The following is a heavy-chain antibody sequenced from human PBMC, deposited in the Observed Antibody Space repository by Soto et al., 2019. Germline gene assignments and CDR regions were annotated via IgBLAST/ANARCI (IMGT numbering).Heavy chain of an antibody. CDR2: ISYDGSNK. Sequence: GGSLRLSCAASGFTFSSYAMHWVRQAPGKGLEWVAVISYDGSNKYYADSVKGRFTISRDNSKNTLYLQMNSLRAEDTAVYYCARDLSGADSSGYYYSYYGMDVWGQGTTVTVSS. CDR3: ARDLSGADSSGYYYSYYGMDV. CDR1: GFTFSSYA. J-gene: IGHJ6*02. V-gene: IGHV3-30-3*01. D-gene: IGHD3-22*01.